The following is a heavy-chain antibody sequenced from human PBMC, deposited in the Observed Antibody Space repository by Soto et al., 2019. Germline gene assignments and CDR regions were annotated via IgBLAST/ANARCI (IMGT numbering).Heavy chain of an antibody. CDR3: ARGSYYYDSSGYYRFDY. Sequence: YADSVKGRFTISRDNSKNTLYLQMNSLRAEDTAVYYCARGSYYYDSSGYYRFDYWGQGTLVTVSS. V-gene: IGHV3-30*01. J-gene: IGHJ4*02. D-gene: IGHD3-22*01.